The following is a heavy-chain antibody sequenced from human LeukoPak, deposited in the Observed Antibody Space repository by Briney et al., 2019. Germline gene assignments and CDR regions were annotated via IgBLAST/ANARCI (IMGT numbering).Heavy chain of an antibody. J-gene: IGHJ4*02. CDR2: ISGSGGST. CDR3: AKVTQYSSSSMRFDY. V-gene: IGHV3-23*01. CDR1: GFTFSSYA. D-gene: IGHD6-6*01. Sequence: GGSLRLSCAASGFTFSSYAISWVRQAPGKGLEWVSAISGSGGSTYYADSVKGRFTISRDNSKNTLYLQMNSLRTEDTAVYYCAKVTQYSSSSMRFDYWGQGTLVTVSS.